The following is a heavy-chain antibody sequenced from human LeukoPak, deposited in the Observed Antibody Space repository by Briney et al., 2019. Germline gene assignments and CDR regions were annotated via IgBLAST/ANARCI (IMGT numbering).Heavy chain of an antibody. CDR3: ARHERGYYFDY. J-gene: IGHJ4*02. D-gene: IGHD3-16*01. CDR1: GGSISSSSYY. Sequence: SETLSLTCTVPGGSISSSSYYWGWIRQPPGEGLEWVGAIYYSGIPYYNPSLKSRVTLSVDTSKNQFSLRLSFVTAADTAVYYCARHERGYYFDYWGQGTLVTVSS. V-gene: IGHV4-39*01. CDR2: IYYSGIP.